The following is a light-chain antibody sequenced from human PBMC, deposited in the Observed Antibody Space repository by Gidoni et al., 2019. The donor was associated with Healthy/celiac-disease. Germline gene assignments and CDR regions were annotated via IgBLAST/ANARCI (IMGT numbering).Light chain of an antibody. CDR1: QSLSSY. V-gene: IGKV1-39*01. J-gene: IGKJ4*01. CDR2: AAS. CDR3: QQSYSTPPH. Sequence: DIQMPQSPSSLSASVGDRVTITCRASQSLSSYLNWYQQKPGKAPKLLIYAASSLQSGVPSRFSGSGSGTDFTLTISSLQPEDFATYYCQQSYSTPPHFGGGTKVEIK.